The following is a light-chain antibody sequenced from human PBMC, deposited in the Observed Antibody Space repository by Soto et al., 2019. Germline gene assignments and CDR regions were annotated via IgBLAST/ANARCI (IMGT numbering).Light chain of an antibody. CDR1: QNVDSD. J-gene: IGKJ1*01. CDR3: QQSKSWPGT. CDR2: GAS. Sequence: IVLTQSPATLSLSPAARATLSCMASQNVDSDLVWYQQKPGQAPRLLMYGASKRATGIPARFSGSGSGTEFTLTISSLEPEDFAVYYCQQSKSWPGTFCQGTKVDIK. V-gene: IGKV3-11*01.